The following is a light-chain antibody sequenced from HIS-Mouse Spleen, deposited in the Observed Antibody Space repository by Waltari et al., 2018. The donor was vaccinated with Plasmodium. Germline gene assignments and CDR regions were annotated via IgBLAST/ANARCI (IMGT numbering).Light chain of an antibody. V-gene: IGLV2-23*01. CDR2: EGS. CDR1: RRDVGSYNL. J-gene: IGLJ3*02. CDR3: CSYAGSSTWV. Sequence: QSALTQPASVSGSPGQSITISCTGTRRDVGSYNLVSWYQQHQGKAPKLMIYEGSKRPSGVSNRFSGSKSGNTASLTISGLQAEDEADYYCCSYAGSSTWVFGGGTKLTVL.